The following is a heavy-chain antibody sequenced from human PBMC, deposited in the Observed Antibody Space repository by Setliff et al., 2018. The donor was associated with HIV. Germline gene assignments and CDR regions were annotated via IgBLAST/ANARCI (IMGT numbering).Heavy chain of an antibody. D-gene: IGHD3-3*01. CDR2: IYHSGGT. CDR1: GGSISSSTYY. Sequence: ETLSLTCSVSGGSISSSTYYWGWIRQPPGQGLEWIGNIYHSGGTHYNPSLRSRVTISVDTSKNHFSLKLSSVTAADTAVFYCARVPFTTGFDYWGQGILVTVSS. CDR3: ARVPFTTGFDY. V-gene: IGHV4-39*02. J-gene: IGHJ4*02.